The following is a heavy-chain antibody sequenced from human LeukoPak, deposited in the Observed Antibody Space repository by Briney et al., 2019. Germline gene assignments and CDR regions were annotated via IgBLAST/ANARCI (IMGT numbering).Heavy chain of an antibody. D-gene: IGHD3-22*01. V-gene: IGHV4-59*01. CDR1: GGSISSYY. CDR3: ARGVNRYYDSSGYSTDFDY. CDR2: IYYSGST. J-gene: IGHJ4*02. Sequence: PSETLSLTCTVSGGSISSYYWSWIRQPPGKGLEWIGYIYYSGSTNYNPSLKSRVTISVDTSKNQFSLKLSSVTAADTAVYYCARGVNRYYDSSGYSTDFDYWGQGTLVTVSS.